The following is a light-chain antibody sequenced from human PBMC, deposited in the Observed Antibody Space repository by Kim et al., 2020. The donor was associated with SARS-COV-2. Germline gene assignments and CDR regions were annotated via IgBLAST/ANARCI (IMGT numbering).Light chain of an antibody. CDR3: SSYAASTTLL. CDR2: GVT. CDR1: GSDVGVYNL. V-gene: IGLV2-14*03. Sequence: GESITISCTGTGSDVGVYNLVSWYQHHPGKDPKLIIYGVTNRPSGIPNRFSGSKSGDTASLTISGLQPEDEADYFCSSYAASTTLLFGPGTKVTVL. J-gene: IGLJ1*01.